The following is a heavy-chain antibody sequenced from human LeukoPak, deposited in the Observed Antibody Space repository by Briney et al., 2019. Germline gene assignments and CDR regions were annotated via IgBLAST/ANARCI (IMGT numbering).Heavy chain of an antibody. CDR1: GYTFTSYA. V-gene: IGHV1-3*01. J-gene: IGHJ4*02. Sequence: ASVKVSCKASGYTFTSYAMHWVRQAPGQRLDWMGWINAGNGNTKYSQKFQGRVTMTTDTSTSTAYMELRSLRSDDTAVYYCARDGSGSRPPEKYWGQGTLVTVSS. D-gene: IGHD3-10*01. CDR2: INAGNGNT. CDR3: ARDGSGSRPPEKY.